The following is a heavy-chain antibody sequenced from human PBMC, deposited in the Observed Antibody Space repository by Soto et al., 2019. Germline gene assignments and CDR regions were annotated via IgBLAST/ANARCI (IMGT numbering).Heavy chain of an antibody. CDR2: IYYSGST. V-gene: IGHV4-31*03. CDR3: ARRFDYGDYNYYYGMDV. J-gene: IGHJ6*02. CDR1: GGSISSGGYY. D-gene: IGHD4-17*01. Sequence: QVQLQESGPGLVKPSQTLSLTCTVSGGSISSGGYYWSWIRQHPGKGLGWIGYIYYSGSTYYNPSLKSRVTISVDTSKNQFSLKLSSVTAADTAVYYCARRFDYGDYNYYYGMDVWGQGTTVTVSS.